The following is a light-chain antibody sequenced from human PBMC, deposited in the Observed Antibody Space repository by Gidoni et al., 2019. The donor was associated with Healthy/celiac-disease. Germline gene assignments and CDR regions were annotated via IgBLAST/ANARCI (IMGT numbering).Light chain of an antibody. CDR2: GNN. CDR1: SSNIGSNT. Sequence: QSVLTQPPSASGTPGQRVTISCSGRSSNIGSNTVNWYQQFPGTAPKLLIYGNNPRPSGVPDRFSGSKSGTLASLAISGLQSEDEADYYCAAWDDSLNVNWVFGGGTKLTVL. J-gene: IGLJ3*02. V-gene: IGLV1-44*01. CDR3: AAWDDSLNVNWV.